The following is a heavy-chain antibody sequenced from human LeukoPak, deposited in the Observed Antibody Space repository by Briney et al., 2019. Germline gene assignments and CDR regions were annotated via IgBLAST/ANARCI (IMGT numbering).Heavy chain of an antibody. V-gene: IGHV3-30*02. CDR3: AKAGSHYGSGSLIDY. CDR1: GFTFSSYG. CDR2: IRYDGSNK. Sequence: GGSLRLSCAASGFTFSSYGMHWVRQAPGKGLEWVAFIRYDGSNKYYADSVKGRFTISRDNSKNTLYLQMNSLRAEDTAVYYCAKAGSHYGSGSLIDYWGQGILVTVSS. J-gene: IGHJ4*02. D-gene: IGHD3-10*01.